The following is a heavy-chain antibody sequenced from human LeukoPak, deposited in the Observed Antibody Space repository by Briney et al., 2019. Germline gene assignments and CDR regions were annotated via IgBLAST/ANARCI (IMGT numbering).Heavy chain of an antibody. Sequence: SVKVSCKASGYTFTGYYMHWVRQAPGQGLEWMGGIIPIFGTANYAQKFQGRVTITADESTSTAYMELSSLRSEDTAVYYCARISDDSSGYWGQGTLVTVSS. CDR2: IIPIFGTA. CDR1: GYTFTGYY. CDR3: ARISDDSSGY. V-gene: IGHV1-69*13. D-gene: IGHD3-22*01. J-gene: IGHJ4*02.